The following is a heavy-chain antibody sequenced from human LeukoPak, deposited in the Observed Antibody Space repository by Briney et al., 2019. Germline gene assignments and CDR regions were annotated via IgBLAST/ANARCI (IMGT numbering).Heavy chain of an antibody. D-gene: IGHD2-2*01. Sequence: GGSLRLSRAASGFTFSSYAMHWVRQAPGKGLEYVSAISSNGGSTYYANSVKGRFTISRDNSKNTLYLQMGSLRAEDMAVYYCARDGVQDIVVVPAADWGQGTLVTVSS. CDR3: ARDGVQDIVVVPAAD. CDR2: ISSNGGST. CDR1: GFTFSSYA. J-gene: IGHJ4*02. V-gene: IGHV3-64*01.